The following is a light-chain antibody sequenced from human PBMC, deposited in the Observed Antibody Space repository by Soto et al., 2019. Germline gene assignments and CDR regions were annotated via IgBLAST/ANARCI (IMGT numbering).Light chain of an antibody. V-gene: IGLV2-14*01. CDR3: ISYTGSSTSYV. Sequence: QSVLTQPASVSGSPGQSITISCSGTSSVAWYQQFPGKTPKLIIYEVTYRPSGVSHRFSASKSGNTASLTISGLQAGDEADYYCISYTGSSTSYVFGTGTKVTVL. CDR1: SSVA. CDR2: EVT. J-gene: IGLJ1*01.